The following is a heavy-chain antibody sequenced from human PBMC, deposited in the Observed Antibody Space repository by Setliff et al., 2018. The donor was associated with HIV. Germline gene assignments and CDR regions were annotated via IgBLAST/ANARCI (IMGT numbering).Heavy chain of an antibody. D-gene: IGHD3-16*01. CDR3: ARGGAVSADFDS. V-gene: IGHV4-39*07. CDR2: IYYDGRT. Sequence: NPSETLSLTCTVSGGSIRTGAYYWGWIRQPPGKGLEWIGSIYYDGRTFYKPSLKSRLTISVDTSKNQFSLSLNSVTAADTAVYFCARGGAVSADFDSWGRGTLVTVSS. CDR1: GGSIRTGAYY. J-gene: IGHJ5*01.